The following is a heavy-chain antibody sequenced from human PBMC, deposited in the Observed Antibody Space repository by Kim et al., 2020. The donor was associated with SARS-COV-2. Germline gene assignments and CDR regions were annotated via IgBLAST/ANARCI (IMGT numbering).Heavy chain of an antibody. J-gene: IGHJ4*02. CDR2: SRNRANSYTT. D-gene: IGHD5-12*01. CDR1: GFTFSDHY. Sequence: GGSLRLSCAASGFTFSDHYMDWVRQAPGSGLEWLGRSRNRANSYTTVYAASVKGRFTISRDDSKNSLFLQMNGLKIEDTAVYYCARRFESGHDYWGQGAL. CDR3: ARRFESGHDY. V-gene: IGHV3-72*01.